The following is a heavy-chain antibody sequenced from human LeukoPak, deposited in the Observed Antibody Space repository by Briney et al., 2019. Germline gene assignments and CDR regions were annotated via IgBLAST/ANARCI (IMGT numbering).Heavy chain of an antibody. J-gene: IGHJ4*02. Sequence: SQTLSLTCAISGDSVSNNSAAWTWIRQSPSRGLEWLGRTYYRSKWYNDYAVSVKSRITINPDTSKNHFSLQLNSVTPEDTAVYYCARSRKWGESGFDYWGQGTLVTVSS. D-gene: IGHD1-26*01. CDR1: GDSVSNNSAA. V-gene: IGHV6-1*01. CDR2: TYYRSKWYN. CDR3: ARSRKWGESGFDY.